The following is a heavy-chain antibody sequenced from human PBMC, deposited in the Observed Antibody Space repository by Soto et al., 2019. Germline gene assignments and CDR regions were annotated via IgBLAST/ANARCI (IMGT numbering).Heavy chain of an antibody. CDR3: AKHIVVVVAATADWFDP. V-gene: IGHV3-23*01. CDR2: ISGSGGST. Sequence: GSLRLSCAASGFTFSSYAMSWVRQAPGKGLEWVSAISGSGGSTYYADSVKGRFTISRDNSKNTLYLQMNSLRAEDTAVYYCAKHIVVVVAATADWFDPWGQGTLVTVSS. J-gene: IGHJ5*02. D-gene: IGHD2-15*01. CDR1: GFTFSSYA.